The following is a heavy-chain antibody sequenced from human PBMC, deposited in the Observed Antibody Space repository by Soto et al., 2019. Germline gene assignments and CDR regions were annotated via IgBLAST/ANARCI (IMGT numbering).Heavy chain of an antibody. CDR2: IIPIFGTA. Sequence: SVKVSCKASGGTFSSYAISWVRQAPGQGLEWMGGIIPIFGTANYAQKFQGRVTITADESTSTAYMELSSLRSEDTAVYYCASHAYYYDSSGPHEESWFDPWGQGTLVTVSS. D-gene: IGHD3-22*01. CDR1: GGTFSSYA. CDR3: ASHAYYYDSSGPHEESWFDP. J-gene: IGHJ5*02. V-gene: IGHV1-69*13.